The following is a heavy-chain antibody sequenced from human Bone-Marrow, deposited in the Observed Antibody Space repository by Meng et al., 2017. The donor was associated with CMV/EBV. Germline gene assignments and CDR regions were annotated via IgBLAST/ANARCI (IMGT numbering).Heavy chain of an antibody. D-gene: IGHD6-13*01. Sequence: GESLKISCAASGFTVSSNYMSWVRQAPGKGLEWVSVIYSGGSTYYADSVKGRFTISRDNSKNTLYLQMNSLRAEDTAVYYCASPMYSSSWYAYYYYGMDVWGPGTTVTGYS. CDR1: GFTVSSNY. J-gene: IGHJ6*02. CDR2: IYSGGST. CDR3: ASPMYSSSWYAYYYYGMDV. V-gene: IGHV3-53*01.